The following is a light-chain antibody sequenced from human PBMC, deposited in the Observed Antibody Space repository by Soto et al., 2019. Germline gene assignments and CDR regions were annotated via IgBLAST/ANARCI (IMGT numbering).Light chain of an antibody. Sequence: QSVLTQSPSASASLGASVKLTCTLSSGHSSYAIAWHQQQPEKGPRYLMKLNSDGSHSKGDGIPDRFSGSSSGAERYLTISSLQSEDEADYYCQTWGTGIRVVFDGGTKLTVL. V-gene: IGLV4-69*01. CDR2: LNSDGSH. J-gene: IGLJ2*01. CDR3: QTWGTGIRVV. CDR1: SGHSSYA.